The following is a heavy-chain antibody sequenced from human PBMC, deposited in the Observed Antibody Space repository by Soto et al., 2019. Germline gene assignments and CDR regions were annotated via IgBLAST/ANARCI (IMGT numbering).Heavy chain of an antibody. CDR2: ILVGGST. CDR1: GFTFSSYS. Sequence: GGSLRLSCAASGFTFSSYSMNWVRQAPGKGLEWVSTILVGGSTHYEDSVKGRFTISRDRSKNTRYLQMNSLTAGDTAMYYCAKATATGGGAFDICGQGTMVTVSS. V-gene: IGHV3-23*01. CDR3: AKATATGGGAFDI. J-gene: IGHJ3*02. D-gene: IGHD2-8*02.